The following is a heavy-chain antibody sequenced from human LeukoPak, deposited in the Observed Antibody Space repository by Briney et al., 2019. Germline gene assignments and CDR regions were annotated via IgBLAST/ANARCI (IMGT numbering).Heavy chain of an antibody. CDR3: ARKVRYLATIRYYYYMDV. D-gene: IGHD5-12*01. J-gene: IGHJ6*03. Sequence: SETLSLTCTVSGYSISSGYYWGWTRQPPGKGLEWIGSIYHSGSTYYNPSLKSRVTISVDTSKNQFSLKLSSVTAADTAVYYCARKVRYLATIRYYYYMDVWGKGTTVTVSS. CDR1: GYSISSGYY. CDR2: IYHSGST. V-gene: IGHV4-38-2*02.